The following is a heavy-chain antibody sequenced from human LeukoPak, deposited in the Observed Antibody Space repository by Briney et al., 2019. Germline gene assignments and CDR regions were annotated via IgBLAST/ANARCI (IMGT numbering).Heavy chain of an antibody. J-gene: IGHJ4*02. CDR2: ISGSGGST. V-gene: IGHV3-23*01. D-gene: IGHD3-16*02. Sequence: PGGSLRLSCAASGFTFSSYAMSWVRQAPGKGLEWVSSISGSGGSTYYADSVKGRFTNSRDNSKNTLYLQMNSLRAEDTAVYYCAKDVYDYVWGSYPGYWGQGTLVTVSS. CDR1: GFTFSSYA. CDR3: AKDVYDYVWGSYPGY.